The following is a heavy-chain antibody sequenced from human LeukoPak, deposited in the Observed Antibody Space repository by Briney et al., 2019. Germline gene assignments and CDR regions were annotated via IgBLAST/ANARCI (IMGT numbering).Heavy chain of an antibody. CDR2: ISKSSAYI. CDR1: GFTFSAYA. D-gene: IGHD4-17*01. Sequence: TGGSLRLSCAASGFTFSAYAMSWVRQAPGKGLEWLSSISKSSAYIYYADSVKGRFTISRDNSKNTLYLQMNSLRAEDTAVYYCAKNRKVGDYGPLQHWGQGTLVTVSS. V-gene: IGHV3-23*01. CDR3: AKNRKVGDYGPLQH. J-gene: IGHJ1*01.